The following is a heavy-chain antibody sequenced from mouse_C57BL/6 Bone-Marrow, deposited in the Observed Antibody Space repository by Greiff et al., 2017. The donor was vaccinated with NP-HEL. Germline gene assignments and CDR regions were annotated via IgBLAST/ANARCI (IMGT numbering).Heavy chain of an antibody. Sequence: VKLMESGAELARPGASVKLSCKASGYTFTSYGISWVKQRTGQGLEWIGEIYPRSGNTYYNEKFKGKATLTADKSSSTAYMELRSLTSEDSAVYFCAREGWNLLLAWFAYWGQGTLVTVSA. D-gene: IGHD2-1*01. V-gene: IGHV1-81*01. CDR1: GYTFTSYG. J-gene: IGHJ3*01. CDR3: AREGWNLLLAWFAY. CDR2: IYPRSGNT.